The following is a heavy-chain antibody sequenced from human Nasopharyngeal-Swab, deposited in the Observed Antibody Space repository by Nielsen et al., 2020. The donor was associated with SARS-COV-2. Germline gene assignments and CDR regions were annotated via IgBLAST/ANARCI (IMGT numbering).Heavy chain of an antibody. J-gene: IGHJ4*02. CDR2: MKPSGRT. Sequence: GSLRLSCAVYGASITDYHWSWIRQAPGKGLEWVGEMKPSGRTNYNPSLKSRVTISVDTSNNHFFLRLSSVTAADTAVYYCAGLPAGFDYWGQGALVTVSS. V-gene: IGHV4-34*01. CDR1: GASITDYH. CDR3: AGLPAGFDY. D-gene: IGHD6-25*01.